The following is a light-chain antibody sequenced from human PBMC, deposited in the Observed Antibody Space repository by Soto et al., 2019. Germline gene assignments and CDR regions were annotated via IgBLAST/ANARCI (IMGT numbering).Light chain of an antibody. CDR3: AAWDDRLNVL. CDR1: SSNIGSHY. CDR2: GNN. V-gene: IGLV1-47*01. J-gene: IGLJ2*01. Sequence: QSVLTQPPSASGTPGQRVTISCSGRSSNIGSHYVYWYQQLPGTAPKLLIYGNNQRPSGVPYRLTGSKSGNSASLAISGLRSEDEAYDYLAAWDDRLNVLFGGGTKLTV.